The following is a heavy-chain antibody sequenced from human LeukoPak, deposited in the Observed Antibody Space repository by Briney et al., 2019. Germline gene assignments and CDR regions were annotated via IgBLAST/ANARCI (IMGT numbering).Heavy chain of an antibody. D-gene: IGHD5-18*01. CDR3: AKGYTAMAIGVDY. J-gene: IGHJ4*02. V-gene: IGHV3-48*03. Sequence: GGSLRLSCAASGFTFSSYEMNWVRQAPGKGLEWVSYISSSGSTIYYADSVKGRFTISRDNSKNTLYLQMNSLRAEDTAVYYCAKGYTAMAIGVDYWGQGTLVTVSS. CDR2: ISSSGSTI. CDR1: GFTFSSYE.